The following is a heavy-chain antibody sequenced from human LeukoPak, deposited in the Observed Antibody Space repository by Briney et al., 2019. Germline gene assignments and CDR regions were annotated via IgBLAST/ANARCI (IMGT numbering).Heavy chain of an antibody. CDR3: ARGMTTVTTGDY. D-gene: IGHD4-17*01. Sequence: SVKVSCKASGGTLSSYAISWVRQAPGQGLEWMGGIIPIFGTANYAQKFQGRVTITTDESTGTAYMELSSLRSEDTAVYYCARGMTTVTTGDYWGQGTLVTVSS. V-gene: IGHV1-69*05. CDR1: GGTLSSYA. CDR2: IIPIFGTA. J-gene: IGHJ4*02.